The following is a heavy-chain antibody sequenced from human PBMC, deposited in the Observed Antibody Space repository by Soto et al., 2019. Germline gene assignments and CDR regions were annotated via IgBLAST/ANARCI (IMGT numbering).Heavy chain of an antibody. Sequence: PSEPRSLTCTVSGGSISSYFWSWIRQRPGKGLEWIVYVSYSGNTNYNPSLKSRVAISLDTSKNQFSLSLRSVTAADTAVYYCASPSEQLVRLVGGGYYYYPTEGWGKGNTVSVSA. J-gene: IGHJ6*04. D-gene: IGHD6-6*01. V-gene: IGHV4-59*01. CDR2: VSYSGNT. CDR3: ASPSEQLVRLVGGGYYYYPTEG. CDR1: GGSISSYF.